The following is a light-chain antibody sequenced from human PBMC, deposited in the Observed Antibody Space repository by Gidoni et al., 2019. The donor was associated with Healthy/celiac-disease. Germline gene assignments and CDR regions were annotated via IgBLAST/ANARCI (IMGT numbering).Light chain of an antibody. V-gene: IGKV3-15*01. CDR1: QSVSSN. CDR2: GAS. J-gene: IGKJ2*01. CDR3: QQYNNWPRT. Sequence: ELVLTQSPATLSVSPGERATLSCRASQSVSSNLAWYQQKPGQAPRRLIYGASTRATGIPARFSGSGSGTEFTLTISSLQSEDLAVYYCQQYNNWPRTFGQGTKLEIK.